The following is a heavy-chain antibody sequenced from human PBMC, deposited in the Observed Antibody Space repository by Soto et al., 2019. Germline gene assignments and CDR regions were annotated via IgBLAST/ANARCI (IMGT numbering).Heavy chain of an antibody. CDR3: ARETIGYGMDV. D-gene: IGHD1-7*01. Sequence: PSETLSLTCTASGGSISSYYWSWIRQPPGKGLEWIGYIYYSGSTNYNPSLKSRVTISVDTSKNQFSLKLSSVTAADTAVYYCARETIGYGMDVWGQGTTVTVSS. J-gene: IGHJ6*02. CDR2: IYYSGST. CDR1: GGSISSYY. V-gene: IGHV4-59*01.